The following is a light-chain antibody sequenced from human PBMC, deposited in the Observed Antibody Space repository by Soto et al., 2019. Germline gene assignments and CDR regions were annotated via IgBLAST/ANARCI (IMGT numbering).Light chain of an antibody. Sequence: DIQMTQSPSSVSASVGDRVTITCRASQGVNTWLAWYQKKPGKAPELLVYEASSLHSGVPSRFSGSGSGTDFTFTISSLQPEDFATYYCQQANSFPLTFGGGTKVEVQ. CDR1: QGVNTW. CDR3: QQANSFPLT. J-gene: IGKJ4*01. CDR2: EAS. V-gene: IGKV1-12*01.